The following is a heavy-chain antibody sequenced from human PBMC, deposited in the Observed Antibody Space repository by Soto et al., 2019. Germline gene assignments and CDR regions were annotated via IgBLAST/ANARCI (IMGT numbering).Heavy chain of an antibody. CDR1: GGSITSSSYY. CDR3: ARLGDTPYNWFDP. V-gene: IGHV4-39*01. J-gene: IGHJ5*02. CDR2: IYYSGST. Sequence: SETLSLTCTVSGGSITSSSYYWGWIRQPPGKGLEWIGSIYYSGSTYYNPSLKSRVTISVDTSKNRFSLKLSSVTAADTAVYYCARLGDTPYNWFDPWGQGTLVTVSS. D-gene: IGHD5-18*01.